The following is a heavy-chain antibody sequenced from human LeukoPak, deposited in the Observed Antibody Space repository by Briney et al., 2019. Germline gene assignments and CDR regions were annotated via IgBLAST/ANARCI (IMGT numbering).Heavy chain of an antibody. CDR2: TYYRSKWYN. J-gene: IGHJ4*02. Sequence: NSYAFSWVRQAPGQGLEWLGRTYYRSKWYNDYAVSVKSRITINPDTSKNQFSLQLNSVTPEDTAVYYCARDGSGSYYRFWGQGTLVTVSS. V-gene: IGHV6-1*01. CDR3: ARDGSGSYYRF. D-gene: IGHD3-10*01. CDR1: NSYA.